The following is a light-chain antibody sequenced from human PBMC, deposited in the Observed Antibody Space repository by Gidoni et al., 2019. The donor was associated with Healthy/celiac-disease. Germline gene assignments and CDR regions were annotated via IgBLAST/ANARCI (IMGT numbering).Light chain of an antibody. CDR1: QSVSSY. CDR2: DAS. Sequence: ESVLTQAPATMSLTPGERATLSCRASQSVSSYVAWYQQKPGQAPRLLIYDASNRATGIPARFSGSGSGTDFTLTISSLEPEDFAVYYCARGTFGGGTKVEIK. J-gene: IGKJ4*01. CDR3: ARGT. V-gene: IGKV3-11*01.